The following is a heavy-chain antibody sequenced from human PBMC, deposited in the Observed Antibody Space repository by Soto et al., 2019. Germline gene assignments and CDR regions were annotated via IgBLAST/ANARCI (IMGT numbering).Heavy chain of an antibody. Sequence: EVQLVESGGGLVKPGGSLRLSCAASGFTFSSYSMNWVRQAPGKGLEWVSSISSSSSYIYYADSVKGRFTISRDNAKNSLYLQMNSLRAEDTAVYYCARGGCSGGSCYFAFDIWGQGTMVTVSS. CDR2: ISSSSSYI. CDR1: GFTFSSYS. J-gene: IGHJ3*02. D-gene: IGHD2-15*01. CDR3: ARGGCSGGSCYFAFDI. V-gene: IGHV3-21*01.